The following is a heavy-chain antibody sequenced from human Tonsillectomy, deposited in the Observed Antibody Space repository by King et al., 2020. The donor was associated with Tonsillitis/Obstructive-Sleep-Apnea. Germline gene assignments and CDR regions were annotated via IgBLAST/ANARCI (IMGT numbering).Heavy chain of an antibody. CDR1: GFTFSSYG. V-gene: IGHV3-30*18. Sequence: QLVQSGGGEVQPGRSLRLSCAVSGFTFSSYGMHWVRQAPGKGLEWVAVISYDGSNKYYEDSVKGRFTISRDNSKNTLYLQMNSLRAEDTAVYYCAKGGEAFDYWGQGTLVTVSS. CDR2: ISYDGSNK. CDR3: AKGGEAFDY. J-gene: IGHJ4*02. D-gene: IGHD3-16*01.